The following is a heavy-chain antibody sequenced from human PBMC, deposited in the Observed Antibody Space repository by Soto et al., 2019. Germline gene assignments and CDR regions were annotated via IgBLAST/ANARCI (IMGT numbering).Heavy chain of an antibody. CDR1: GFTFSNYA. D-gene: IGHD1-26*01. J-gene: IGHJ6*02. Sequence: QVQLVESGGGVVQPGRSLRLSCAASGFTFSNYAMHWVRQAPGKGLEWVAVISYDGYNKHYADSVKGRFTISRDNSKNTLYLQMNSRRVEDTAADECARDRGGGSYYFYGMDVWGQGTTVTVSS. CDR3: ARDRGGGSYYFYGMDV. CDR2: ISYDGYNK. V-gene: IGHV3-30-3*01.